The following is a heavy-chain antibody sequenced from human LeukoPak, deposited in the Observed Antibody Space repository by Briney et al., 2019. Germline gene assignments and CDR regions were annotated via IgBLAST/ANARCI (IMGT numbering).Heavy chain of an antibody. Sequence: SETLSLTCTVSGGSISSYYWSWIRQPPGKGLEWIGYIYYSGSTNYNPSLKSRVTISVDTSKNQFSLKLTSVTAADTAVYYCARALYSSSWNTPSNYYFDYWGQGTLVTVSS. D-gene: IGHD6-13*01. CDR3: ARALYSSSWNTPSNYYFDY. CDR1: GGSISSYY. J-gene: IGHJ4*02. CDR2: IYYSGST. V-gene: IGHV4-59*01.